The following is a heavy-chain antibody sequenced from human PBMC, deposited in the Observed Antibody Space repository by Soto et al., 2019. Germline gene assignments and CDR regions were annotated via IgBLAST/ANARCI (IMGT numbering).Heavy chain of an antibody. V-gene: IGHV3-23*01. CDR2: VSANGQGI. CDR3: AKDRHYPRDYFHY. J-gene: IGHJ4*02. D-gene: IGHD3-10*01. CDR1: GFTFSSSA. Sequence: LRLSCAASGFTFSSSAISWVRQAPGKGLEWVSAVSANGQGIYYADSVRGRFTISRDNSKNTVFLHMDSLSAEDTAVYYCAKDRHYPRDYFHYWGQGTLVTVS.